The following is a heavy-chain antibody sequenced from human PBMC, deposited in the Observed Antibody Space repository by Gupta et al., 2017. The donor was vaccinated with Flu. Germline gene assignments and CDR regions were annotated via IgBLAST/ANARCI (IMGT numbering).Heavy chain of an antibody. CDR2: LKSNIDGGTA. J-gene: IGHJ3*02. Sequence: EVQLVESGGGLVKPGGSLRLSCAASGFTFNTAYMNWVRQAPGKGLEWVGRLKSNIDGGTADSAAPVKGRFTISRDDSKNTLFLQMMSLKTEDTAVYFCSTDSSGGIAFDIWGQGTMVTVSS. CDR1: GFTFNTAY. V-gene: IGHV3-15*01. CDR3: STDSSGGIAFDI. D-gene: IGHD3-16*01.